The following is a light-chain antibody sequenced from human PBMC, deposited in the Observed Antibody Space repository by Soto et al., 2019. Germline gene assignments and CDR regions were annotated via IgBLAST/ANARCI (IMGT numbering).Light chain of an antibody. V-gene: IGKV3-11*01. CDR2: DAS. J-gene: IGKJ5*01. CDR1: QSVRTY. CDR3: QHRNTWPSIT. Sequence: EIVLTQSPVTLSLSPGERATLSCRASQSVRTYLAWYQVKPGQAPRLLIYDASRRASGVPARFSGSRSGTDFSLTISSLEPEHFRLLCCQHRNTWPSITFGLRTRLEIK.